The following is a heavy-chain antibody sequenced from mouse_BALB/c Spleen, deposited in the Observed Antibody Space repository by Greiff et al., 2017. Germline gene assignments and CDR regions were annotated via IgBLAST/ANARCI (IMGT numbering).Heavy chain of an antibody. D-gene: IGHD1-1*01. CDR2: IWGDGST. CDR1: GFSLTGYG. J-gene: IGHJ1*01. CDR3: AREDYYGSRGWYFDV. V-gene: IGHV2-6-7*01. Sequence: QVQLQQSGPGLVAPSQSLSITCTVSGFSLTGYGVNWVRQPPGKGLEWLGMIWGDGSTDYNSALKSRLSISKDNSKSQVFLKMNSLQTDDTARYYCAREDYYGSRGWYFDVWGAGTTVTVSS.